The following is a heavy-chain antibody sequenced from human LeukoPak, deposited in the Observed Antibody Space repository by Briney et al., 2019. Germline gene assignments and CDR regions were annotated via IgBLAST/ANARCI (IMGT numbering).Heavy chain of an antibody. V-gene: IGHV1-69*05. CDR3: AGGRHDYYYYMDV. D-gene: IGHD1-26*01. J-gene: IGHJ6*03. CDR1: GGTFSSCA. Sequence: VASEKVSCKASGGTFSSCAISWVRQAPGQGLEWRGRIIPIFGTENYAQKFQRRLTNTTDESTSTPYMELSRLRSEGTAVYYCAGGRHDYYYYMDVWGKGTTVTVSS. CDR2: IIPIFGTE.